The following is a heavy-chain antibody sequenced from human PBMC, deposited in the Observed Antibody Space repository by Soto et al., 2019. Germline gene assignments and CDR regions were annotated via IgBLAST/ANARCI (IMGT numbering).Heavy chain of an antibody. J-gene: IGHJ4*02. CDR3: ARGGSRNGITIFGVVIIPRPFDY. CDR2: MDPNSGNT. CDR1: GYTFTIYD. Sequence: QVQLVQSGAEVKKPGASVKVSCKASGYTFTIYDINWVRQATGQGLEWMGWMDPNSGNTGYAQKFQGRVTMTRNTSISTSYMELSSLRSEDTAVYYCARGGSRNGITIFGVVIIPRPFDYWGQGTLVTVSS. V-gene: IGHV1-8*01. D-gene: IGHD3-3*01.